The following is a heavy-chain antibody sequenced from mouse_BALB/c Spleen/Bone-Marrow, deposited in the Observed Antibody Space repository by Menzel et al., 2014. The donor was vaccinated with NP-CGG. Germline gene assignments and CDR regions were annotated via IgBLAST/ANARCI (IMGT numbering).Heavy chain of an antibody. V-gene: IGHV1-80*01. CDR2: IYPGDGDT. Sequence: QVQLQQSGAELVRPGSTVKISCKSSGYSFSNYWMNWMKQRPGQGLEWIGQIYPGDGDTNYNGKFKGKATLTADKSSSTAYMQLSSLTSEDSAVYFCASRGDYSYAMDYWGQGPSVTVSS. J-gene: IGHJ4*01. D-gene: IGHD1-1*01. CDR3: ASRGDYSYAMDY. CDR1: GYSFSNYW.